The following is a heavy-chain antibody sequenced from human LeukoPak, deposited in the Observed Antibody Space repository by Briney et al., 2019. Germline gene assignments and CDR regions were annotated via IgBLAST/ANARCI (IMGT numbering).Heavy chain of an antibody. J-gene: IGHJ3*02. CDR2: IWYDGSNK. D-gene: IGHD3-22*01. CDR3: ASAMIVVVRTNDAFDI. CDR1: GFTFSSYG. V-gene: IGHV3-33*01. Sequence: PGGSLRLSCAASGFTFSSYGMHWVRQAPGKGLEWVAVIWYDGSNKYYADSVKGRFTISRDNSKNTLYLQMNSLRAEDTAVYYCASAMIVVVRTNDAFDIWGQGTMVTVSS.